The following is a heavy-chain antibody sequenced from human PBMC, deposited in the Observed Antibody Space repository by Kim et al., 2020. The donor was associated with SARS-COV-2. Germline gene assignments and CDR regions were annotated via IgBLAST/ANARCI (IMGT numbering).Heavy chain of an antibody. J-gene: IGHJ4*02. CDR3: AKSDERFGEESFDY. V-gene: IGHV3-30*18. CDR2: ISYDGSNK. D-gene: IGHD3-10*01. CDR1: GFTFSSYG. Sequence: GGSLRLSCAASGFTFSSYGMHWVRQAPGKGLEWVAVISYDGSNKYYADSVKGRFTISRDNSKNTLYLQMNSLRAEDTAVYYCAKSDERFGEESFDYWGQGTLVTVSS.